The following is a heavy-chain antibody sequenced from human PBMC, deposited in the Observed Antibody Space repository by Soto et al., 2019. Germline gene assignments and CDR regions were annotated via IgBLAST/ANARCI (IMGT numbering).Heavy chain of an antibody. CDR2: ISYDGSNK. CDR1: GFIFSSYA. V-gene: IGHV3-30*03. CDR3: VRGSEETPY. J-gene: IGHJ4*02. Sequence: PGGSLRLSCAASGFIFSSYAMHWVRQAPGKGLEWVAVISYDGSNKYYADSVKGRFTISRDNSKNTLYLQMNSLRAEDTAVYHCVRGSEETPYWGQGTTVTVSS.